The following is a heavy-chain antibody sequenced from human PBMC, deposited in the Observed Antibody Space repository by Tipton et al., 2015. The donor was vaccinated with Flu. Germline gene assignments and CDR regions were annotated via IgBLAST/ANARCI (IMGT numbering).Heavy chain of an antibody. CDR2: ISWASGDI. D-gene: IGHD3-16*01. V-gene: IGHV3-9*01. CDR3: AKTRGGTNGYYED. Sequence: VQLVQSGGGVVHPGGSLRLSCSASGFTFDDYAMHWVRQAPGKGLEWVSGISWASGDIRYADSVKGRFTISRDNAKNSLYLQMNSLRDEDTALYHCAKTRGGTNGYYEDWGQGTLVTVSS. J-gene: IGHJ4*02. CDR1: GFTFDDYA.